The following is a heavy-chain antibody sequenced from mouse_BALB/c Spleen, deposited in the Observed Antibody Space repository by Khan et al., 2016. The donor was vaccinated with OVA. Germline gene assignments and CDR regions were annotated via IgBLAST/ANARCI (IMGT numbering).Heavy chain of an antibody. CDR2: TYPGDCST. Sequence: QVQLQQPGPELVKPGALVKISCKASGYTFTSYDINWVTQRPGPGLDWIGWTYPGDCSTNYYQNFKGKATLTVDKSSSTAHMQGSGMTSENSAVYFCARRNWDGYYFDYWGQGTTLTVSS. V-gene: IGHV1S56*01. D-gene: IGHD4-1*01. J-gene: IGHJ2*01. CDR3: ARRNWDGYYFDY. CDR1: GYTFTSYD.